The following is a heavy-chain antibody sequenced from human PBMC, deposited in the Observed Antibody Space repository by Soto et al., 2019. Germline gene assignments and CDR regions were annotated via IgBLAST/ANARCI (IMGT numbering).Heavy chain of an antibody. D-gene: IGHD6-13*01. CDR3: ARDRVAAADPYYYYGMDV. V-gene: IGHV1-2*02. J-gene: IGHJ6*02. CDR2: INPNSGGT. CDR1: GGTFSSYA. Sequence: ASVKVSCKASGGTFSSYAISWVRQAPGQGLDWMGWINPNSGGTNYAQKFQGRVTMTRDTSISTAYMELSRLGYDDTAVYYCARDRVAAADPYYYYGMDVWGQGTTVTVSS.